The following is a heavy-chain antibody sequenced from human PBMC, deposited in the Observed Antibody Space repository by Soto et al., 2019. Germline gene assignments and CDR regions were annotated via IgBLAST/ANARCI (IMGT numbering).Heavy chain of an antibody. V-gene: IGHV3-30-3*01. CDR3: ARTSTSGYYRSYFDY. Sequence: QVQLVESGGGVVQPGRSLRLSCAASGFTFSNYAMHWVRQAPGKGLEWVAVISYDGSNKYYADSVKGRFTISRDNSKNTLHLEMNSLRAEDTAVYYCARTSTSGYYRSYFDYWGQGTLVTVSS. CDR2: ISYDGSNK. D-gene: IGHD3-22*01. J-gene: IGHJ4*02. CDR1: GFTFSNYA.